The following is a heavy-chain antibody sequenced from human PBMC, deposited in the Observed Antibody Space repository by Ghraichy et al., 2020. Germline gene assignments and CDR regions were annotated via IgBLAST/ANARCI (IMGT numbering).Heavy chain of an antibody. CDR2: IYYSGST. Sequence: SETLSLTCTVSGASISTYYWSWIRQPPGKGLEWIGHIYYSGSTNYNPSFRSRITMSLDTSKNQFSLKLSSVTAADTAVYYCARDPSPVAGIGLWGQGTLVTVSS. CDR1: GASISTYY. V-gene: IGHV4-59*01. D-gene: IGHD6-19*01. CDR3: ARDPSPVAGIGL. J-gene: IGHJ5*02.